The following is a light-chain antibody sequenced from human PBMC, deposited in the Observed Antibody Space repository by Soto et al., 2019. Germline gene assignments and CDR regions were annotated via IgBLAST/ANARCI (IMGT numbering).Light chain of an antibody. V-gene: IGKV3-20*01. CDR2: GAS. Sequence: EIVMTQSPATLSVSPGERATLSCRASQSVSSNLAWYQQKPGQAPRLLIYGASTRATGIPDRFSGSGSGTDFTLTISRLEPEDFAVYYCQQHGNSPWTFGQGTKVDIK. J-gene: IGKJ1*01. CDR1: QSVSSN. CDR3: QQHGNSPWT.